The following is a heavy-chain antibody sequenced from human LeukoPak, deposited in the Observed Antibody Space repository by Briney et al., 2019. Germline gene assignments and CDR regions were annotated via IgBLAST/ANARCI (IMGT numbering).Heavy chain of an antibody. V-gene: IGHV1-18*01. CDR2: ISAYNGNT. Sequence: GASVKVSCKASGYTCTSYGISWVRQAPGQGLEWMGWISAYNGNTNYAQKLQGRVTMTTDTSTSTAYMELRSLRSDDTAVYYCARDLTYYYGSGSSGVYYFDYWGQGTLVTVSS. D-gene: IGHD3-10*01. CDR3: ARDLTYYYGSGSSGVYYFDY. J-gene: IGHJ4*02. CDR1: GYTCTSYG.